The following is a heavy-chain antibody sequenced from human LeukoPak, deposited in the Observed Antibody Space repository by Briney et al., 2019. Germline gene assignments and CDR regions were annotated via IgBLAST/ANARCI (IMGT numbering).Heavy chain of an antibody. CDR2: MSNSGSII. J-gene: IGHJ6*03. CDR3: ARLGFGEYYFYYYMDV. CDR1: GFSFADHY. V-gene: IGHV3-11*01. D-gene: IGHD3-10*01. Sequence: GGSLRLSCEASGFSFADHYMSWIRQAPGKGLEWVSYMSNSGSIIYYADSVKGRFTISRDNTKTFLYLQMNSLRDEGTAVYYCARLGFGEYYFYYYMDVWGKGTAVTVSS.